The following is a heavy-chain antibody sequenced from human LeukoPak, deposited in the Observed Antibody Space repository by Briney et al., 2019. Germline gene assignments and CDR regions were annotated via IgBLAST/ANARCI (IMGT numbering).Heavy chain of an antibody. CDR3: AELGITMIGGV. D-gene: IGHD3-10*02. V-gene: IGHV3-30*02. CDR1: GFTFSTSG. J-gene: IGHJ6*04. CDR2: IRNDGNKK. Sequence: GGSLRLSCVASGFTFSTSGIHWVRQSPGKGLDWVAFIRNDGNKKNYAESVKGRFTISRDNSKNTLYLQMDSLSAEDTAVYYCAELGITMIGGVWGKGTTVTISS.